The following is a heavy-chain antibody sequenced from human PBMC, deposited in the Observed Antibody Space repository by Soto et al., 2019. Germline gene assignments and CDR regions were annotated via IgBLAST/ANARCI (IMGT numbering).Heavy chain of an antibody. D-gene: IGHD5-12*01. CDR2: MSSDGGKT. CDR3: ARDYGDGYYYFDL. Sequence: QVQLVESGGGVVQPGRSLRLSCAASGFTFSDYTMHWVRQAPGKELEWVALMSSDGGKTHYTDSVKGRFTISRDNSKNTLYLQMDSLRPEDTTVYYCARDYGDGYYYFDLWGQGTLVTVSS. V-gene: IGHV3-30-3*01. J-gene: IGHJ4*02. CDR1: GFTFSDYT.